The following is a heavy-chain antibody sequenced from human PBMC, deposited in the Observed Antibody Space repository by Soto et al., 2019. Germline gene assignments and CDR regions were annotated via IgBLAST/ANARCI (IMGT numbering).Heavy chain of an antibody. CDR1: GGTFSSYT. V-gene: IGHV1-69*02. CDR3: EVDEGQQLEMFDF. D-gene: IGHD1-1*01. J-gene: IGHJ4*02. Sequence: QVQLAQSGAEVKKPGSSVKVSCKASGGTFSSYTISWVRQAPGQGLEWMGRIIPLVDIVNYAQKFQGRDTITAEKATSTVYMELSTLRSEDTAVYYCEVDEGQQLEMFDFWGQGTRLTVSS. CDR2: IIPLVDIV.